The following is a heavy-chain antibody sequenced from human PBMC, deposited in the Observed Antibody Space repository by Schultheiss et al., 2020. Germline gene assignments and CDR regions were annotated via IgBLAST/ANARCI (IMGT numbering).Heavy chain of an antibody. CDR1: GFTFSSYG. CDR3: ARDWYYYGSGAHPFDY. D-gene: IGHD3-10*01. V-gene: IGHV3-33*01. Sequence: GSLRLSCAASGFTFSSYGMHWVRQAPGKGLEWVAVIWYDGSNKYYADSVKGRFTISRDNSKNTLYLQMNSLRAEDTAVYYCARDWYYYGSGAHPFDYWGQGTLVTVSS. J-gene: IGHJ4*02. CDR2: IWYDGSNK.